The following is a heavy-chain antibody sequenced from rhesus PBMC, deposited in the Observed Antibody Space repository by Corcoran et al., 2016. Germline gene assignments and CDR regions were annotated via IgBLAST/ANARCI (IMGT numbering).Heavy chain of an antibody. CDR3: ARDLLQDY. J-gene: IGHJ4*01. CDR1: GYSISSGYG. Sequence: QVQLQESGPGLVKPSETLSLTCAVSGYSISSGYGWGWIRQPPGKGLEWLGQIYGGSGSTYYNPSLQSLVTVSKDTSKNQFSLKLSSLTAADTAVYYCARDLLQDYWGQGVLVTVSS. CDR2: IYGGSGST. V-gene: IGHV4-127*01. D-gene: IGHD2-39*02.